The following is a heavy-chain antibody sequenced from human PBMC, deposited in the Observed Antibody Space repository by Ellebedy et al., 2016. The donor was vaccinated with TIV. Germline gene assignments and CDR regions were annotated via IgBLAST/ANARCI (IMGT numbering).Heavy chain of an antibody. V-gene: IGHV3-23*01. D-gene: IGHD4-11*01. CDR3: AKVARMTTVTSHLDL. J-gene: IGHJ5*02. CDR1: GFTFSNYC. Sequence: GGSLRLXXAASGFTFSNYCMTWVRQAPGKGLEWVSTISGSGAASYFADSVEGRFTISRDDSKNTLYLQLNSLRVDDTAIYYCAKVARMTTVTSHLDLWGQGTLVTVSS. CDR2: ISGSGAAS.